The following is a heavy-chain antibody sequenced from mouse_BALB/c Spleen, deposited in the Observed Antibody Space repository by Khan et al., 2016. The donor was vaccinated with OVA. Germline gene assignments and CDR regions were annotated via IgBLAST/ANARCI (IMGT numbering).Heavy chain of an antibody. J-gene: IGHJ3*01. V-gene: IGHV1-80*01. CDR3: AREVYDGYYRAWFAY. Sequence: QVQLKESGAELVRPGSSVKISCKASGHAFSNYWMNWVKQRPGQGLEWIGQIYPGSGDTNYNGKFKGKATLTVDKSSSTAYMQLSSLTSEDSAVYFCAREVYDGYYRAWFAYWGQGTLVTVSA. CDR2: IYPGSGDT. CDR1: GHAFSNYW. D-gene: IGHD2-3*01.